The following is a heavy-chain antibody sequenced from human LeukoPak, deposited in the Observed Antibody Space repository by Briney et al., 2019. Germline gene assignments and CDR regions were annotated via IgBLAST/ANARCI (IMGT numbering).Heavy chain of an antibody. CDR2: MNPNSGNT. CDR1: GYTITSYD. J-gene: IGHJ4*02. CDR3: ARGKMTIFGLGISYYFDY. D-gene: IGHD3/OR15-3a*01. V-gene: IGHV1-8*01. Sequence: ASVKVSCKASGYTITSYDINWVRQATGQGLEWMGWMNPNSGNTGYAQKFQGRVTMTRNTSISTAYMELSSLRSEDTAVYYCARGKMTIFGLGISYYFDYWGQGTLVTVSS.